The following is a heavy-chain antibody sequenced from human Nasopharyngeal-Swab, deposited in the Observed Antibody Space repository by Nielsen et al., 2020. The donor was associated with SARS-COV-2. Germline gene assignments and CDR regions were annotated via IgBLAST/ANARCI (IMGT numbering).Heavy chain of an antibody. CDR2: IYYSGST. CDR3: AREFSSSYYYYYYMDV. CDR1: GGSVTTSDYY. J-gene: IGHJ6*03. Sequence: SETLSLTCTVSGGSVTTSDYYWGWIRQPPGKGLEWIGNIYYSGSTDYNPSLKSRLTISVDTSKNQFSLNLRSVTAADTAVYYCAREFSSSYYYYYYMDVWGKGTTVTVSS. V-gene: IGHV4-39*02. D-gene: IGHD6-6*01.